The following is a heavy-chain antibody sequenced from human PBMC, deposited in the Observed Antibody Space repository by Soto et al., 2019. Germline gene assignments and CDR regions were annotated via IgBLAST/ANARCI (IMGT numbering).Heavy chain of an antibody. CDR2: MYHSGNT. CDR1: GGSITSGGYS. J-gene: IGHJ4*02. D-gene: IGHD3-22*01. CDR3: ARALTYYYDSSGYYYYLDY. Sequence: SETLSLTCAVSGGSITSGGYSWGWIRQPPGQGLEWIGYMYHSGNTYYNPSLKGRVTISLDHSRNQFSLRLNSVTAADTAVYYCARALTYYYDSSGYYYYLDYWGQGTLVTVSS. V-gene: IGHV4-30-2*01.